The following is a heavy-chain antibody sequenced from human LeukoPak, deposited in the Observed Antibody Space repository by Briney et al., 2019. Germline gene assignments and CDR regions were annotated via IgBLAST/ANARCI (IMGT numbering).Heavy chain of an antibody. CDR1: GGSISSYY. CDR3: ARGDYGDFYFDY. V-gene: IGHV4-4*09. CDR2: IYTSGST. J-gene: IGHJ4*02. D-gene: IGHD4-17*01. Sequence: ASETLSLTCTVSGGSISSYYWSWIRQPPGKGLEWIGYIYTSGSTNYNPSLKSRVTISVDTSKNQFSLKLSSVTAADTAVYYCARGDYGDFYFDYWGQGTLVTVSS.